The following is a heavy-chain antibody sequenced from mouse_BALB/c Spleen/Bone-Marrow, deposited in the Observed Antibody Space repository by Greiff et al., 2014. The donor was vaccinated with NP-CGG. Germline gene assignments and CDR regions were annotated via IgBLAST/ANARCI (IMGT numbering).Heavy chain of an antibody. Sequence: EVQVVESGGGLVQPGGSRKLSCAASGFTFSSFGMHWVRQAPEKGLEWVAHISSGSSTIHYADTVKGRFTISRDNPKNTLFLQMTSLRSEDTAMYYCAREGDYGNYWYFDVWGAGTTVTVSS. V-gene: IGHV5-17*02. D-gene: IGHD2-1*01. CDR2: ISSGSSTI. J-gene: IGHJ1*01. CDR1: GFTFSSFG. CDR3: AREGDYGNYWYFDV.